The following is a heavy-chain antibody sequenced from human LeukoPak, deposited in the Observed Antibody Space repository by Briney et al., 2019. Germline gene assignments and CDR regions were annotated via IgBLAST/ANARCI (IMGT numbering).Heavy chain of an antibody. CDR1: GFTFSSYS. CDR3: ARANGWYGDAFDI. CDR2: ISSSSSTI. V-gene: IGHV3-48*04. Sequence: GSLRLSCAASGFTFSSYSMNWVRQAPGKGLEWVSYISSSSSTIYYADSVKGRFTISRDNAKNSLYLQMNSLRAEDTAVYYCARANGWYGDAFDIWGQGTMVTVSS. D-gene: IGHD6-19*01. J-gene: IGHJ3*02.